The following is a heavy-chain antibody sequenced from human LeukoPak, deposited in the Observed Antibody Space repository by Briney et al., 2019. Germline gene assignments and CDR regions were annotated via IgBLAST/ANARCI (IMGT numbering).Heavy chain of an antibody. D-gene: IGHD3-10*01. CDR3: ARDVYYGSGSPRLDY. V-gene: IGHV3-48*01. CDR1: GFTFDDYG. J-gene: IGHJ4*02. Sequence: GGSLRLSCAASGFTFDDYGMNWVRQVPGKGLESVSYMSRSGDIIYYADSVKGRFTISRDNAKNSLYLQMNSLRAEDTAVYYCARDVYYGSGSPRLDYWGQGTLVTVSS. CDR2: MSRSGDII.